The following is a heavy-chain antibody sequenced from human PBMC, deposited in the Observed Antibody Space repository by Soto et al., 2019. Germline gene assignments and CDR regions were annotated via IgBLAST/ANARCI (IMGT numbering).Heavy chain of an antibody. Sequence: ASVKVSCKASGYTFTSYDINWVRQATGQGLEWMGWMNPNSGNTGYAQKFQGRVTMTRNTSISTAYMELSSLRSEDTAVYYCARGRLRYDFWSGRNYYYGMDVWGQGTKVTVSS. CDR1: GYTFTSYD. CDR2: MNPNSGNT. CDR3: ARGRLRYDFWSGRNYYYGMDV. D-gene: IGHD3-3*01. J-gene: IGHJ6*02. V-gene: IGHV1-8*01.